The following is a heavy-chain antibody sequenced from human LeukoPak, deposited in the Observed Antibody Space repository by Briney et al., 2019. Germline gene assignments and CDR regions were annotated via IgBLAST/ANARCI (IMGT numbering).Heavy chain of an antibody. CDR1: GCTFSSYS. V-gene: IGHV3-21*01. Sequence: KSGGSLRLSCAASGCTFSSYSMNWVRQAPGKGLEWVSSISSSSSNIYYADSVKGRFTISRDNAKNSLYLQMNSLRAEDTAVYYCARDAGIAVAPFDYWGQGTLVTVSS. CDR3: ARDAGIAVAPFDY. J-gene: IGHJ4*02. D-gene: IGHD6-19*01. CDR2: ISSSSSNI.